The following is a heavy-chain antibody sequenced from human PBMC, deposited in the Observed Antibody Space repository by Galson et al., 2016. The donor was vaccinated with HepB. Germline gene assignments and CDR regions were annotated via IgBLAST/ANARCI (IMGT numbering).Heavy chain of an antibody. D-gene: IGHD2-21*01. Sequence: SETLSLTCAVSGASITNNYWWSWVRQSPGKGLEWIGEINYAGSTKYNPSLKSRVTISVDTSKNQFSLKLKSMTAADTAVYFCAGVVVAATNWFDPWGQGTLVTVSS. CDR1: GASITNNYW. J-gene: IGHJ5*02. CDR2: INYAGST. CDR3: AGVVVAATNWFDP. V-gene: IGHV4-4*02.